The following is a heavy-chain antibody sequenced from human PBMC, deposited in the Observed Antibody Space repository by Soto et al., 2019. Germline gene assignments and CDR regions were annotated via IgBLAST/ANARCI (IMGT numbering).Heavy chain of an antibody. Sequence: GGSLSLCCAASGFTFSSFGLHWVRQAPVKGPEWVAVTSYDGRRKYYADSGKGRFSISRDNPKNTLYLQMNSLRAEDTAVYYCAKDIGGSSWYENYYYGMEVWGQGTTVT. D-gene: IGHD6-13*01. CDR2: TSYDGRRK. CDR3: AKDIGGSSWYENYYYGMEV. J-gene: IGHJ6*02. V-gene: IGHV3-30*18. CDR1: GFTFSSFG.